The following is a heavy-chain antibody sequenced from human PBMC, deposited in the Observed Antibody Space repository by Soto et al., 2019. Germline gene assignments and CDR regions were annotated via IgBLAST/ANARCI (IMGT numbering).Heavy chain of an antibody. CDR2: ITGSGIST. D-gene: IGHD3-10*01. CDR3: AKTGMRGPFLDL. V-gene: IGHV3-23*04. J-gene: IGHJ1*01. Sequence: EVQIVKSGGGLVQPGGSLRLSCAVSGFNLSAYGMYWVRQAPGKGLEWVAAITGSGISTFHADSVKDRFTISKDNSKNTLFLQMRSLRAEDTALYYCAKTGMRGPFLDLWGQGTLVTVSS. CDR1: GFNLSAYG.